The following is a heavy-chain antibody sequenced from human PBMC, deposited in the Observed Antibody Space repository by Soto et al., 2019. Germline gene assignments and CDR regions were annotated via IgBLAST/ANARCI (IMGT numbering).Heavy chain of an antibody. J-gene: IGHJ4*02. Sequence: QPGGSLRLSCAASGFTFSAYAFHWVRQAPGKGLEWLSVISYDGRETHYADSVEGRFIISRDSSKKTAYLQMNSLRGDDTAVYFCATDPVAVTGSFIDSCGQGTLVTVSS. CDR3: ATDPVAVTGSFIDS. V-gene: IGHV3-30-3*01. CDR2: ISYDGRET. CDR1: GFTFSAYA. D-gene: IGHD2-21*02.